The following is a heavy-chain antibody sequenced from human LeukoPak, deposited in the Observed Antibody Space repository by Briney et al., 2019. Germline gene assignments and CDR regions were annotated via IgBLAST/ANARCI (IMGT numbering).Heavy chain of an antibody. V-gene: IGHV3-48*01. D-gene: IGHD3-16*01. Sequence: PGGSLRLSCAASGFTFSSYSMNWVRQAPGKGLEWGSYISSSSSTIYYAASVKGRFTISRDNAKNSLYLQMNSLRAEDTAVYYCARINSKNWGAFDIWGQRTMVTVSS. CDR1: GFTFSSYS. CDR2: ISSSSSTI. CDR3: ARINSKNWGAFDI. J-gene: IGHJ3*02.